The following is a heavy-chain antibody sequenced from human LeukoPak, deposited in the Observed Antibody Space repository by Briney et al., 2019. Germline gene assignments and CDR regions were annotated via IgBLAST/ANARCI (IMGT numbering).Heavy chain of an antibody. D-gene: IGHD3-22*01. CDR1: GFTFDDYA. CDR3: AKDSPYYDSSGYIDY. V-gene: IGHV3-43D*03. J-gene: IGHJ4*02. Sequence: GGSLRLSCAASGFTFDDYAMHWVRQAPGKGLEWVSLISWDGGSTYYADSVKGRFTISRDNSKNSLYLQMNSLRAEDTALYYCAKDSPYYDSSGYIDYWGQGTLVTVSS. CDR2: ISWDGGST.